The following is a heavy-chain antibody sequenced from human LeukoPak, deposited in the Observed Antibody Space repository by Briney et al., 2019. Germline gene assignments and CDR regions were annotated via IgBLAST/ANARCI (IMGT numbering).Heavy chain of an antibody. CDR3: ARRSGASGSSTHYYYYYMDV. Sequence: GASVKVSCKASGYTFTSYAMHWVRQAPGQRLEWTGWSNAGNGNTKYSQEFQGRVTITRDTSASTAYMELSSLRSEDMAVYYCARRSGASGSSTHYYYYYMDVWGKGTTVTISS. CDR1: GYTFTSYA. J-gene: IGHJ6*03. V-gene: IGHV1-3*02. D-gene: IGHD2-15*01. CDR2: SNAGNGNT.